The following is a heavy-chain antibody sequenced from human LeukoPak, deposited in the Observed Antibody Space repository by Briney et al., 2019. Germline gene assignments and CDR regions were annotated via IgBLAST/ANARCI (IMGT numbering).Heavy chain of an antibody. CDR1: GGSISSYF. CDR2: VYYSGST. D-gene: IGHD1-1*01. J-gene: IGHJ3*02. CDR3: ARVLDPYKRGLDAFDI. V-gene: IGHV4-59*01. Sequence: SETLSLTCTVSGGSISSYFWSWIRQPPGKGLELIGYVYYSGSTNYNPSLKSPVTISVDTSKKQFSLKLSSATAADTAVYYCARVLDPYKRGLDAFDIWGQGTMVTVSS.